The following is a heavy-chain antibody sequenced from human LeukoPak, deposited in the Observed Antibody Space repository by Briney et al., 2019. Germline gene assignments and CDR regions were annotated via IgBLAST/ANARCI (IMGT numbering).Heavy chain of an antibody. D-gene: IGHD6-19*01. CDR2: TIPIFGTA. Sequence: SSVKVSCKASGGTFSSYAISWVRQAPGQGLEWMGGTIPIFGTANYAQKFQGRVTITTDESTSTAYMELSSLRSEDTAVYYCASRIAVAGTEPVGYYYMDVWGKGTTVTVSS. CDR1: GGTFSSYA. V-gene: IGHV1-69*05. J-gene: IGHJ6*03. CDR3: ASRIAVAGTEPVGYYYMDV.